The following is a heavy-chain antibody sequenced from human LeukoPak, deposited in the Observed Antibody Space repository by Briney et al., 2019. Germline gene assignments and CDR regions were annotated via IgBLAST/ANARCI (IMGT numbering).Heavy chain of an antibody. V-gene: IGHV3-7*01. CDR1: GFTFSSYW. J-gene: IGHJ6*03. CDR2: IKQDGSEK. CDR3: ARAGDYYGSYMDV. D-gene: IGHD4-17*01. Sequence: GGSLRLSCAASGFTFSSYWMSWVRQAPGKGLEWVANIKQDGSEKYYVDSVKGRFTISRDNAKNSLYLQMNSLRAEDTAVYYCARAGDYYGSYMDVWGKGTTVTVSS.